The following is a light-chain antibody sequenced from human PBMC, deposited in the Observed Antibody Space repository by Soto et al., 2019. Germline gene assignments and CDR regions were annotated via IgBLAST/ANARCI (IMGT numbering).Light chain of an antibody. Sequence: EIVLTQSPGTLSLSPGERATLSCRASQSVSSSYLAWYQQKPGQAPRLLIYGASSRATGIPDRFSGSGSGTDFTLTISRLEPEDSAVYCCQQYGDSPLYTFGQGTKLEIK. J-gene: IGKJ2*01. V-gene: IGKV3-20*01. CDR3: QQYGDSPLYT. CDR2: GAS. CDR1: QSVSSSY.